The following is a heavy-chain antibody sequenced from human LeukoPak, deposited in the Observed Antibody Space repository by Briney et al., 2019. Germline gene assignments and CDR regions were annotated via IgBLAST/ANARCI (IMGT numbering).Heavy chain of an antibody. CDR1: GFTFSSHW. CDR3: ARDLNYYGSGSYFDY. J-gene: IGHJ4*02. Sequence: GGSLRLSCAASGFTFSSHWMSWVRQAPGKGLEWVANIKQDGSEKYYVDSVKGRFTISRGNAKNSLYLQMNSLRAEDTAVYYCARDLNYYGSGSYFDYWGQGTLVTVSS. V-gene: IGHV3-7*01. CDR2: IKQDGSEK. D-gene: IGHD3-10*01.